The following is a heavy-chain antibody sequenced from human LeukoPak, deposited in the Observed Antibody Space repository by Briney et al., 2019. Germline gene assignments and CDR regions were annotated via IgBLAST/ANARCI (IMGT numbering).Heavy chain of an antibody. CDR2: ISGSRSYI. D-gene: IGHD6-6*01. CDR1: GFTLSGYS. CDR3: ARADSSSSSRWYIDL. Sequence: PGGSLRPSCAASGFTLSGYSMNWVRQAPGKGLEWVSSISGSRSYIYYADSVKGRFTISRDNANNSLFLQLNSLRAEDTAIYYCARADSSSSSRWYIDLWGRGTLVTVSS. J-gene: IGHJ2*01. V-gene: IGHV3-21*01.